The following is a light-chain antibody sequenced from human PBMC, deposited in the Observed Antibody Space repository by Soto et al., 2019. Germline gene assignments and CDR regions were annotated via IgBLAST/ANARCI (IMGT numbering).Light chain of an antibody. V-gene: IGKV3-20*01. J-gene: IGKJ2*01. CDR1: QSVSNDY. Sequence: EIVLTQSPGTLSLSPGESATLSCRASQSVSNDYLAWYQRKPGQAPRLLIHGASSRATGIPDRFSGSGSGTEFTLPVSRLEPEDLAVYYCQQYCNSPYTFGQGTKRKIK. CDR2: GAS. CDR3: QQYCNSPYT.